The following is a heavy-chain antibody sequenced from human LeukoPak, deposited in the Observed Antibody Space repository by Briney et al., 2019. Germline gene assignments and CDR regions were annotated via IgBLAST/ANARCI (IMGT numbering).Heavy chain of an antibody. CDR2: IYHSGST. CDR3: ARDSSSSLDY. V-gene: IGHV4-38-2*02. Sequence: PSETQSLTCTVSGYSISSGYYWGWIRQPPGKGLEWIGSIYHSGSTYYNPSPKSRVTISVDTSKNQFSLKLSSVTAADTAVYYCARDSSSSLDYWGQGTLVTVSS. J-gene: IGHJ4*02. CDR1: GYSISSGYY. D-gene: IGHD6-6*01.